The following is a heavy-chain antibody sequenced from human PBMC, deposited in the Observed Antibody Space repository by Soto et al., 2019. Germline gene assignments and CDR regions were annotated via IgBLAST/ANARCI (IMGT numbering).Heavy chain of an antibody. D-gene: IGHD3-22*01. Sequence: GASVKVSGKASGGTFSSYAISWVRQAPGQGREWRGGIIPIFGTANYAQKFQGRVTITADKSTSTAYMELSSLRSEDTAVYYCASHSITMIVVVMNYYYYGMDVWGQGTTVTVSS. V-gene: IGHV1-69*06. CDR1: GGTFSSYA. CDR2: IIPIFGTA. J-gene: IGHJ6*02. CDR3: ASHSITMIVVVMNYYYYGMDV.